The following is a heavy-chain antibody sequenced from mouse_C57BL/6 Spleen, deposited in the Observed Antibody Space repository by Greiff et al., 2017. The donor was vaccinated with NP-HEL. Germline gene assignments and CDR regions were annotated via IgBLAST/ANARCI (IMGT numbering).Heavy chain of an antibody. Sequence: QVQLQQSGAELVRPGPSVKVSCKASGYAFTNYLIEWVKQRPGQGLEWIGVINPGSGGTNYNEKFKGKATLTADKSSSTAYMQLSSLTSEDSAVYFCARSGDGYDDYAMDYWGQGTSVTVSS. D-gene: IGHD2-2*01. CDR2: INPGSGGT. CDR1: GYAFTNYL. J-gene: IGHJ4*01. CDR3: ARSGDGYDDYAMDY. V-gene: IGHV1-54*01.